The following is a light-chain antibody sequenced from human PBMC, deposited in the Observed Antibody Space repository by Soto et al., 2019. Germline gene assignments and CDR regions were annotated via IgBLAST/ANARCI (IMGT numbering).Light chain of an antibody. CDR3: QQTYHMPPT. J-gene: IGKJ1*01. CDR2: DAP. V-gene: IGKV1-39*01. Sequence: IQVTQSPSSLSASVGDRVTITCRASQTSATFINWYQQKLGEAPRLLIHDAPILQSGVPSRFSGSGSGTDFALTVSSLQPEDVATYYCQQTYHMPPTFGPGTKVEIK. CDR1: QTSATF.